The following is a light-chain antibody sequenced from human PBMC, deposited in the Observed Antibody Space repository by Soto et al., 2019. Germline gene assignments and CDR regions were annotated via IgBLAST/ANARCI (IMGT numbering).Light chain of an antibody. CDR1: QTVFSR. J-gene: IGKJ1*01. Sequence: SSPGERATLSCRASQTVFSRLAWYQHKPGQAPRLLIYESSKRATGLPARFSGSGFGTDFTLTISSLEPEDFAVYYCHQRRSWPRTFGQGTKVDIK. CDR3: HQRRSWPRT. V-gene: IGKV3-11*01. CDR2: ESS.